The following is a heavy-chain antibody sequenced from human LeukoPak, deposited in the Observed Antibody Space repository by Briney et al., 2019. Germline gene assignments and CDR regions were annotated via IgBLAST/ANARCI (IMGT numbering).Heavy chain of an antibody. Sequence: GESLQISCQGSGYGFTSYWIGWVRPVPGKGREWMGVIYPGDSDTRYSPSFQGQVTISADKFTITAYLQWSSLKASDTAMYYCARLDCSGGSCYSHFDYWGQGTLVTVSS. D-gene: IGHD2-15*01. CDR1: GYGFTSYW. V-gene: IGHV5-51*01. CDR3: ARLDCSGGSCYSHFDY. J-gene: IGHJ4*02. CDR2: IYPGDSDT.